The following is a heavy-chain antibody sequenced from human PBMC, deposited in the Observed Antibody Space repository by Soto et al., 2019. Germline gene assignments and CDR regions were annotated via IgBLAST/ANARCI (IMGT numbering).Heavy chain of an antibody. CDR3: AKDYYDSSGNDY. CDR2: ISYDGSNK. D-gene: IGHD3-22*01. J-gene: IGHJ4*02. V-gene: IGHV3-30*18. CDR1: GFTFSSYG. Sequence: PGGSLRLSCAASGFTFSSYGMHWVRQAPGKGLEWVAVISYDGSNKYYADSVKGRFTISRDNSKNTLYLQMNSLRAEDTAVYYCAKDYYDSSGNDYWGQGTLVTVSS.